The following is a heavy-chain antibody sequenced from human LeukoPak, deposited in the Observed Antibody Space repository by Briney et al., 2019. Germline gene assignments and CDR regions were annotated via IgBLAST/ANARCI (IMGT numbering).Heavy chain of an antibody. D-gene: IGHD2-2*01. Sequence: GGSLRLSCAASGFTFSSYAMHWVRQAPGKGLEWVAVISYDGSNKYYADSVKGRFTISRDNSKNTLYLQMNSLRAEDTAVYYCARGKYQLLDYYYYGMGVWGQGTTVTVSS. CDR1: GFTFSSYA. CDR2: ISYDGSNK. V-gene: IGHV3-30-3*01. J-gene: IGHJ6*02. CDR3: ARGKYQLLDYYYYGMGV.